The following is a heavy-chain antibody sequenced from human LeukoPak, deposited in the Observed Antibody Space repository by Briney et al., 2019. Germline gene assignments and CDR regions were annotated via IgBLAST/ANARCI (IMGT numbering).Heavy chain of an antibody. D-gene: IGHD5-24*01. V-gene: IGHV4-59*12. Sequence: SETLSLTCTVSGGSISSYYWSWIRQPPARGLEWIGYIYYIGTTHYNPSLKSRVTISTDTSKNQFSLKLSSVTAADTAVYYCARGRRDGYTLYYMDVWGKGTKVTVSS. CDR2: IYYIGTT. CDR3: ARGRRDGYTLYYMDV. J-gene: IGHJ6*03. CDR1: GGSISSYY.